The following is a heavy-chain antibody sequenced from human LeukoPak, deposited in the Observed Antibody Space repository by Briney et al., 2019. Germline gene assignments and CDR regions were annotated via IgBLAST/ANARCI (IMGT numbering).Heavy chain of an antibody. D-gene: IGHD2-15*01. Sequence: KPSETLSLTCAVYGGSFSGYYWSWIRQPPGKGLEWIGNIFYSGSTYYSPSLKSRVTISVDTSKNQFSLKLSSVTAADTAVYYCASGDGCSGGSCYSNWGQGTLVTVSS. CDR3: ASGDGCSGGSCYSN. CDR2: IFYSGST. V-gene: IGHV4-34*12. CDR1: GGSFSGYY. J-gene: IGHJ4*02.